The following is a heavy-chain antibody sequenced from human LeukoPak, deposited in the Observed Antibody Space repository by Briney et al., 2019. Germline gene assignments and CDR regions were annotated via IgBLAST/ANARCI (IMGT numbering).Heavy chain of an antibody. V-gene: IGHV5-51*01. CDR3: ARLGSTLLYGYFDY. CDR1: GYSFTSHW. Sequence: GESLKISCKGSGYSFTSHWIGWVRQMPGKGLEWIGIIYPGDSNTRYSPSFQGQVTISADKSISTAYLQWSSLKASDTAMYYCARLGSTLLYGYFDYWGQGTLVTVSS. CDR2: IYPGDSNT. J-gene: IGHJ4*02. D-gene: IGHD4-17*01.